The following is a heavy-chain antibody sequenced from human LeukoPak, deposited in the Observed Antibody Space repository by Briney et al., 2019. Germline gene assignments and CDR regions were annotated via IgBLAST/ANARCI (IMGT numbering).Heavy chain of an antibody. Sequence: ASVKVSCKASGYTFTSYGISWVRQAPGQGLEWMGWISAYNGNTNYAQKLQGRVTMTTDTPTSTAYMELRSLRSDDTAVYYCARDPSRPPYYYYGMDVWGQGTTVTVSS. CDR2: ISAYNGNT. CDR3: ARDPSRPPYYYYGMDV. D-gene: IGHD6-6*01. V-gene: IGHV1-18*01. CDR1: GYTFTSYG. J-gene: IGHJ6*02.